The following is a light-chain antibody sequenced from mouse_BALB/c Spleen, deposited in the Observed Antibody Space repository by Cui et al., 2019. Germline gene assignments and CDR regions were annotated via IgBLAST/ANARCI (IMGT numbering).Light chain of an antibody. CDR3: HQWSSYPWT. CDR2: STS. CDR1: SSVSS. J-gene: IGKJ1*01. V-gene: IGKV4-80*01. Sequence: QIVLTQSPAIMSASLGEEITLTCSASSSVSSMHWYQQKSGTSPKLLIYSTSNVASGVPSRFSGSGSGTFYSLTISSVEAEDAADYYCHQWSSYPWTFGGGTKLEIK.